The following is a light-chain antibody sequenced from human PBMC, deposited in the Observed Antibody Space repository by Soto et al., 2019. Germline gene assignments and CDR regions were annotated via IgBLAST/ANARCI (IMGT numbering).Light chain of an antibody. CDR2: DTS. V-gene: IGKV3-15*01. Sequence: EIVMTQSPATLSVSPGERATLSCMASQSVSIKLAWYQQKPGQAPRLLIYDTSTRATGIPARFSGSRSGTDFTLTISSLHPEDVATYYCQQTFSAPSITFGQGTRLEIK. J-gene: IGKJ5*01. CDR3: QQTFSAPSIT. CDR1: QSVSIK.